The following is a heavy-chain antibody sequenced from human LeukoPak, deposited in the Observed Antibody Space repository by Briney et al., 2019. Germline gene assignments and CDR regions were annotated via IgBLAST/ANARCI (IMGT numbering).Heavy chain of an antibody. V-gene: IGHV1-46*01. D-gene: IGHD3-22*01. CDR3: ARDQGSLTMIMAYFQH. Sequence: ASVKVSCKASGYTFTSYYMHWVRQAPGQGLEWMGIINPSGGSTTYAQKFQGRVTMTSDTSTSTVYMELSSLRSEDTAVYYCARDQGSLTMIMAYFQHWGQGTLVTVSS. CDR2: INPSGGST. J-gene: IGHJ1*01. CDR1: GYTFTSYY.